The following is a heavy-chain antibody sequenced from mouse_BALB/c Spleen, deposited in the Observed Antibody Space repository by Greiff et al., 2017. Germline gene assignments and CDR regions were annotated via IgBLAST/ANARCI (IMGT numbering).Heavy chain of an antibody. J-gene: IGHJ4*01. CDR1: GFSFTGYG. V-gene: IGHV2-6-7*01. CDR3: ARDAMDY. CDR2: IWGDGSR. Sequence: VKLVESGPGLVAPSQSLSITCTVSGFSFTGYGVNWVRQPPGKGLEWLGMIWGDGSRDYNSAVKSRLSIGKDNSRGQVFLKMHSLQTDDTARYYCARDAMDYWGQGTSVTVSS.